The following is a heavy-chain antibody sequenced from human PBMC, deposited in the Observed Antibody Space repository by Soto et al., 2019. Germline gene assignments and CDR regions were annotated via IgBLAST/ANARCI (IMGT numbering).Heavy chain of an antibody. D-gene: IGHD3-22*01. V-gene: IGHV4-30-4*01. CDR3: AKYATSSCYYYTAFDI. CDR2: IHYSRST. CDR1: GGSISSGDYY. J-gene: IGHJ3*02. Sequence: QVQLQESGPGLVKPSQTLSLTCTVSGGSISSGDYYWSWIRQPPGKGLEWFGYIHYSRSTDYNPSLKARVTMSSGASTNLSAMELSSVIAPNTDVYYCAKYATSSCYYYTAFDIWGQGTMVTVSS.